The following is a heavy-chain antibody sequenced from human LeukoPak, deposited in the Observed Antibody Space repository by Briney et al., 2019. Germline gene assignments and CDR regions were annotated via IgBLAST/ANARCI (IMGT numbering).Heavy chain of an antibody. CDR3: AVLVGGEFDY. CDR2: INPSGGST. V-gene: IGHV1-46*01. J-gene: IGHJ4*02. D-gene: IGHD3-10*01. Sequence: ASVKVSCKASGYTFTSYGISWVRQAPGQGLEWMGIINPSGGSTSYAQKFQGRVTMTRDTSTSTVYMELSSLRSEDTAVYYCAVLVGGEFDYWGQGTLVTVSS. CDR1: GYTFTSYG.